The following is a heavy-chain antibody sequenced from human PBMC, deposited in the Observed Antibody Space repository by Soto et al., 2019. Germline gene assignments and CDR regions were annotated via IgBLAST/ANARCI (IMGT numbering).Heavy chain of an antibody. D-gene: IGHD6-13*01. CDR1: GFTFSNYF. Sequence: GGSLRLSCAASGFTFSNYFMSWVRQAPGNGLEWVANIKQHGGEKYYVDSVKGRFTISRDNAKNSLYLQMNSLRAEDTAVYYCARELDYYYNGMDVWGQGTTVTVS. J-gene: IGHJ6*02. V-gene: IGHV3-7*03. CDR3: ARELDYYYNGMDV. CDR2: IKQHGGEK.